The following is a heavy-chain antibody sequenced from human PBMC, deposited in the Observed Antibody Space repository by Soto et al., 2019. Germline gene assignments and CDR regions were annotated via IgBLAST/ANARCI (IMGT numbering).Heavy chain of an antibody. J-gene: IGHJ6*03. CDR1: GYTFTSYG. V-gene: IGHV1-18*01. Sequence: GASVKVSCKASGYTFTSYGISWVRQAPGQGLEWMGWISAYNGNTNYAQKLQGRVTMTTDTSTSTAYMELRSLRSDDTAVYYCARVPAPKAVYYYYMDVWGKGTTVTVSS. CDR3: ARVPAPKAVYYYYMDV. CDR2: ISAYNGNT.